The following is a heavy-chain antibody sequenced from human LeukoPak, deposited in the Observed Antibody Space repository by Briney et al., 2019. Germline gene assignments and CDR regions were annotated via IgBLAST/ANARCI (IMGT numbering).Heavy chain of an antibody. J-gene: IGHJ4*02. CDR1: GVTFSSYS. V-gene: IGHV3-21*01. CDR2: ISSSSSYI. D-gene: IGHD3-10*01. CDR3: ASVDYYGSGNYYNDVDY. Sequence: GGSLRLSCAASGVTFSSYSMNWVRQAPGKGLEWVSSISSSSSYIYYADSVKGRFTISRDNAKNSLFLQMNSLRAEDTAVYYCASVDYYGSGNYYNDVDYWGQGTLVTVSS.